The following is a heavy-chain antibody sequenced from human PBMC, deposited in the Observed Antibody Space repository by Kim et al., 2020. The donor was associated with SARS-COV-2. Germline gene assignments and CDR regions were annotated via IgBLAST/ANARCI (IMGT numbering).Heavy chain of an antibody. V-gene: IGHV4-34*01. CDR3: ARGPIMITFGGVIALRRDWFDP. CDR1: GGSFSGYY. Sequence: SETLSLTCAVYGGSFSGYYWSWIRQPPGKGLEWIGEINHSGSTNYNPSLKSRVTISVDTSKNQFSLKLSSVTAADTAVYYCARGPIMITFGGVIALRRDWFDPWGQGTLVTVSS. CDR2: INHSGST. J-gene: IGHJ5*02. D-gene: IGHD3-16*02.